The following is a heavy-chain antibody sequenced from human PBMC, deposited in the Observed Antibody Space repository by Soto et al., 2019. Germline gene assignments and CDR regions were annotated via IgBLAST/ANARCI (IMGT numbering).Heavy chain of an antibody. V-gene: IGHV4-34*01. CDR3: ARGLDSGRRFDP. CDR2: INHSGST. Sequence: SETLALTCAVDGGSFSGYYWGWIRQPPGKGLEWIGEINHSGSTNYNPSLKSRVTISVDTSKNQFSLKLSSVTAADTAVYYCARGLDSGRRFDPWGQGTLVTVSS. D-gene: IGHD3-10*01. CDR1: GGSFSGYY. J-gene: IGHJ5*02.